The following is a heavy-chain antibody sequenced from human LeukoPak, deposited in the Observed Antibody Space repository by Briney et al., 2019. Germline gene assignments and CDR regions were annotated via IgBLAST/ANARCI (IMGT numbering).Heavy chain of an antibody. CDR2: ISAFSGDT. CDR1: GGTFSSYA. J-gene: IGHJ4*02. CDR3: ARQEVAAISRFDY. Sequence: ASVKVSCKASGGTFSSYAISWVRQAPGQGLEWMGWISAFSGDTNYAQKFQGRVTMTTDTSTRTAYMELRSLRSDDTAVYHCARQEVAAISRFDYWGQGTLVTVSS. D-gene: IGHD5-12*01. V-gene: IGHV1-18*01.